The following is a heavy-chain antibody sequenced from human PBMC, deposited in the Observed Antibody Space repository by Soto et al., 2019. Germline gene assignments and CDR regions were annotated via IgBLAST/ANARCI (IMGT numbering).Heavy chain of an antibody. CDR1: GGLFSSFA. CDR2: IIPVFGTT. Sequence: QEQLVQSGPEVKKPGSSVKVSCRDSGGLFSSFAISWVRQAPGQGLEWLGGIIPVFGTTNYAEKFQDRVTITADESTNTAYMELSRLTSGDTAIYYCARGGGPYVWFNEFWGQGTLVTVSS. CDR3: ARGGGPYVWFNEF. J-gene: IGHJ4*02. V-gene: IGHV1-69*01. D-gene: IGHD3-16*01.